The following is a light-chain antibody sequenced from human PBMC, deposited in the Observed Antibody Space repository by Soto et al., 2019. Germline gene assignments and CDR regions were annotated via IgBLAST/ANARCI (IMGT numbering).Light chain of an antibody. CDR1: QDISNY. Sequence: DIQMTQSPSSLSASVGDRVTITCQASQDISNYLNWYQQKPGKAPKLLIYDASNLETGVPSRFSGSGSGTDFTFTISSLQSEDFATYYCQQLNSYPITFGQGTRLEIK. V-gene: IGKV1-33*01. J-gene: IGKJ5*01. CDR2: DAS. CDR3: QQLNSYPIT.